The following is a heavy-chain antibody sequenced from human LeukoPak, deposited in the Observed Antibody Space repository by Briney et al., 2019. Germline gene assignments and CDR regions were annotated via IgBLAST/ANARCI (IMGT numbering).Heavy chain of an antibody. D-gene: IGHD2-21*01. CDR1: GFTVSSNY. CDR3: ARVRGYVIAS. J-gene: IGHJ5*01. Sequence: GGSLRLSCAVSGFTVSSNYMNWVRQAPGKGLEWVSVIYSGGTTYYADSVKGRFTISRDSSKNTLYLQMNSLRAEDTAVYDCARVRGYVIASSGPGTLVTVSS. V-gene: IGHV3-53*01. CDR2: IYSGGTT.